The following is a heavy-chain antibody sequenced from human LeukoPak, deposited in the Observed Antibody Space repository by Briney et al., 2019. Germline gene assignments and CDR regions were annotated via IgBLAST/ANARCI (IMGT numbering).Heavy chain of an antibody. D-gene: IGHD2-2*01. CDR1: GYTFTSYG. V-gene: IGHV1-18*04. Sequence: SVKVSCTASGYTFTSYGTTWVRQAPGQGLEWMGYISAYNGDTNYAQKLQGRVTMTTDPYTRTAYMEVRSLRSDDTAMYYCARISDYHLVCYFDYWGQGTLVTVSS. J-gene: IGHJ4*02. CDR2: ISAYNGDT. CDR3: ARISDYHLVCYFDY.